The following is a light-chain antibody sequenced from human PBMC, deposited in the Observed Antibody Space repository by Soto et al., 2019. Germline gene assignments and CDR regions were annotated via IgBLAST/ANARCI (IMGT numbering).Light chain of an antibody. CDR1: NSDVGDYNY. V-gene: IGLV2-14*01. Sequence: QSVLTQPASVSGSPGQPITISCTGTNSDVGDYNYVSWYQQHPGRAPKLMIYEVSNRPSGVSNRFFGSKSGNAASLTISGLQAEDEADYYCEAWDDSLKGVVFGGGTQRTVL. J-gene: IGLJ2*01. CDR3: EAWDDSLKGVV. CDR2: EVS.